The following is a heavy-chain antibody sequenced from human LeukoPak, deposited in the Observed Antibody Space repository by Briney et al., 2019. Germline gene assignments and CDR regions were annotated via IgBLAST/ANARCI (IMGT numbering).Heavy chain of an antibody. CDR3: ARDDVVVVAATDYYYYMDV. CDR2: ITLSSSTI. D-gene: IGHD2-15*01. V-gene: IGHV3-48*04. CDR1: GFNFNNHN. Sequence: GGSLRLSCVASGFNFNNHNMNWVRQAPGKGLEWVSYITLSSSTIYYADSVKGRFTISRDNAKNSLYLQMNSLRAEDTAVYYCARDDVVVVAATDYYYYMDVWGKGTTVTVSS. J-gene: IGHJ6*03.